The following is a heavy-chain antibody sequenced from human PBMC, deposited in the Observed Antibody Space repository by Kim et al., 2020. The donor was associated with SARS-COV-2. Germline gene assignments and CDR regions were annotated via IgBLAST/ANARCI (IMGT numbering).Heavy chain of an antibody. V-gene: IGHV3-7*01. CDR2: IKQDGSEK. CDR3: ARRGDYDWYHYGMDV. CDR1: GFTFSSYW. Sequence: GGSLRLSCAASGFTFSSYWMSWVRQAPGKGLEWVANIKQDGSEKYYVDSVKGRFTISRDNAKNSLYLQMNSLRAEDTAVYYCARRGDYDWYHYGMDVWGQGTTVTVSS. D-gene: IGHD3-22*01. J-gene: IGHJ6*02.